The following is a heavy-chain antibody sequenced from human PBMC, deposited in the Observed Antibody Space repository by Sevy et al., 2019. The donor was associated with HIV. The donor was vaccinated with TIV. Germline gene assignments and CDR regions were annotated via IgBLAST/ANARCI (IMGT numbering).Heavy chain of an antibody. V-gene: IGHV3-48*01. CDR3: ARDGGYCSGGSCYQYYYYYYGMDV. Sequence: GGSLRLSCAASGFTFSSFGMNWVRQAPGKGLEWISYISHSTNTRLYAASVTGRFSISRDNARNSLYLQMNSLRAEDTAVYYCARDGGYCSGGSCYQYYYYYYGMDVWGQGTTVTVSS. J-gene: IGHJ6*02. D-gene: IGHD2-15*01. CDR2: ISHSTNTR. CDR1: GFTFSSFG.